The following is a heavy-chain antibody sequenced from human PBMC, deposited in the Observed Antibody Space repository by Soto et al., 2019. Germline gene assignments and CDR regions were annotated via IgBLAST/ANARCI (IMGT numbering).Heavy chain of an antibody. CDR1: GGSISSGGYY. CDR2: IYYSGST. CDR3: ASEAVAGLGRNLAN. V-gene: IGHV4-31*03. Sequence: QVQLQESGPGLVKPSQTLSLTCTVSGGSISSGGYYWSWIRQHPGKGLEWIGYIYYSGSTYYNPSLKSRITLTVDTSKNQFCRQLRAVTAADTAVDDCASEAVAGLGRNLANWGQGTLVTVCS. J-gene: IGHJ4*02. D-gene: IGHD6-13*01.